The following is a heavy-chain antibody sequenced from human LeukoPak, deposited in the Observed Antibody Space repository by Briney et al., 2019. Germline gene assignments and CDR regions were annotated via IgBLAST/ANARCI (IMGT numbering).Heavy chain of an antibody. CDR2: INPNSGGT. D-gene: IGHD1-26*01. V-gene: IGHV1-2*02. Sequence: ASVKVSCKASGYTFTGYYMHWVRQAPGQGLEWMGWINPNSGGTNYAPKFQGRVTMTRDTSISTAYMELSRLRSDDTAVYYCARDSGSDAGYYFDYWGQGTLVTVSS. CDR1: GYTFTGYY. CDR3: ARDSGSDAGYYFDY. J-gene: IGHJ4*02.